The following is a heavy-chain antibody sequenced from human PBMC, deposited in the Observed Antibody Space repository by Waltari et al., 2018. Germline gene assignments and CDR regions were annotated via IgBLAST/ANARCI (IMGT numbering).Heavy chain of an antibody. D-gene: IGHD6-6*01. CDR1: AFTLSTYG. Sequence: QVQLVESGGGVVQPGGSLRLSCAASAFTLSTYGMPWVRQAPGKGLEWVAFIRYDGSNKYYADSVKGRFTISRDNSKNTLYLQMNSLRAEDTAVYYCAKDLPIAARRSYYFDYWGQGTLVTVSS. J-gene: IGHJ4*02. CDR2: IRYDGSNK. V-gene: IGHV3-30*02. CDR3: AKDLPIAARRSYYFDY.